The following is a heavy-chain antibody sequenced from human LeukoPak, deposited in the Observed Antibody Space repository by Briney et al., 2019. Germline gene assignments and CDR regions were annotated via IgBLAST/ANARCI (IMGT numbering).Heavy chain of an antibody. Sequence: ASETLSLTCSVFGGSMNINDYYWAWIRQPPGKGLEWIGSIYYTGTTYYNPSLNYRVTISVDTSRNQFSLRLTSVTAADTAVYYCARDSIRVQTGTTPWGRGTLVTVSS. CDR2: IYYTGTT. J-gene: IGHJ5*02. CDR3: ARDSIRVQTGTTP. D-gene: IGHD1-1*01. V-gene: IGHV4-39*07. CDR1: GGSMNINDYY.